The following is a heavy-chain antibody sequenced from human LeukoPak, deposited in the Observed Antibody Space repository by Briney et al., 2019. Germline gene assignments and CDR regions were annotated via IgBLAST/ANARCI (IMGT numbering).Heavy chain of an antibody. D-gene: IGHD6-19*01. CDR3: ARNVSSGWYVDY. CDR2: ISGSGDST. V-gene: IGHV3-23*01. CDR1: GFTFSSYA. J-gene: IGHJ4*02. Sequence: PGGSLRLSCAVSGFTFSSYAMSWVRQAPGKGLEWASAISGSGDSTSYADSVKGRFSVSRDNSKNTLYLQMNSLRAEDTALYFCARNVSSGWYVDYWGQGTLVTVSS.